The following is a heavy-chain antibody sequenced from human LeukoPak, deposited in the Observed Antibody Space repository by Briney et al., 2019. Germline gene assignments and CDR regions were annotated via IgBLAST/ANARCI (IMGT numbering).Heavy chain of an antibody. CDR2: INAGNGNT. Sequence: GASVKVPCKASGYTFTSYAMHWVRQAPGQRLEWMGWINAGNGNTKYSQKFQGRVTITRDTSASTAYMELSSLRSEDTAVYHCARGPTRPWFDPWGQGTLVTVSS. J-gene: IGHJ5*02. CDR1: GYTFTSYA. V-gene: IGHV1-3*01. CDR3: ARGPTRPWFDP. D-gene: IGHD5-12*01.